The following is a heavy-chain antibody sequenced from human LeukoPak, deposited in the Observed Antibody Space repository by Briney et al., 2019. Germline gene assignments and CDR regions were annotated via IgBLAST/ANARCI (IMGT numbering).Heavy chain of an antibody. V-gene: IGHV3-48*01. J-gene: IGHJ5*02. CDR3: ARGSSGHDHH. CDR1: GFTFSSYA. D-gene: IGHD6-19*01. Sequence: PGGSLRLSCAASGFTFSSYAMNWVRQAPGKGREWVSYISSSSNTIHYADSVKGRFTISRDNARNSLSLQMNSLRAEDTAVYYCARGSSGHDHHWGQGTLVTVSS. CDR2: ISSSSNTI.